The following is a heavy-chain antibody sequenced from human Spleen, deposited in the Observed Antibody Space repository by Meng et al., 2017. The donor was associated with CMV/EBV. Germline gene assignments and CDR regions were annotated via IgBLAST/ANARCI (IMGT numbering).Heavy chain of an antibody. J-gene: IGHJ6*02. D-gene: IGHD6-6*01. CDR3: ARASSIAAYDSYYYGMDV. CDR1: GFTFSRFE. V-gene: IGHV3-48*03. CDR2: ISSSGATR. Sequence: GESLKISCAASGFTFSRFEMNWVRQAPGKGLEWVSYISSSGATRYYVDSVKGRFTISRDNAKNSLYLQMNSLRAEDTAVYYCARASSIAAYDSYYYGMDVWGQGTTVTVSS.